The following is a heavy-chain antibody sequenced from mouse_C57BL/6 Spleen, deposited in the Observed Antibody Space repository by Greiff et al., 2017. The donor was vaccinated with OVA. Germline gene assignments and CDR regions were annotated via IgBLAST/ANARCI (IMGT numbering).Heavy chain of an antibody. CDR2: ISSGSSTI. CDR1: GFTFSDYG. V-gene: IGHV5-17*01. CDR3: ARSLYGMDY. J-gene: IGHJ4*01. Sequence: EVQLKQSGGGLVKPGGSLKLSCAASGFTFSDYGMHWVRQAPEKGLEWVAYISSGSSTIYYADTVKGRFTISRDNAKNTLFLQMTSLRSEDTAMYYCARSLYGMDYWGQGTSVTVSS.